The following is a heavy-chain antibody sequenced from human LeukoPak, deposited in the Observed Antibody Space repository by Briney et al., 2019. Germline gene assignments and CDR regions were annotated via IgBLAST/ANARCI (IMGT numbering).Heavy chain of an antibody. Sequence: GESPRLSCAASGFTFSSSGMSWVRQAPGRGLEWISTISISGGGTYYADSVKGRFTISRDNSRNTLYLDMNSVRAEDTAVYYCVQVFSADTFPFDYWGQGTQVTVSS. D-gene: IGHD1-1*01. V-gene: IGHV3-23*01. J-gene: IGHJ4*02. CDR3: VQVFSADTFPFDY. CDR1: GFTFSSSG. CDR2: ISISGGGT.